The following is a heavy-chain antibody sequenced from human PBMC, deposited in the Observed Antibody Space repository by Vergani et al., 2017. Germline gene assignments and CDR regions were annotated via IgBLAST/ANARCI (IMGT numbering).Heavy chain of an antibody. J-gene: IGHJ4*02. D-gene: IGHD3-10*01. Sequence: EVQLLESGGGLVQPGGSLRLSCAASGFTFSSYAMSWVPQAPGKGLEWVSAISGSCGSTYYADSVKGRFTISRDNSKNTLYLQMNSLRAEDTAVYYCAKDHRRGSGSDYWGQGTLVTVSS. CDR3: AKDHRRGSGSDY. CDR2: ISGSCGST. CDR1: GFTFSSYA. V-gene: IGHV3-23*01.